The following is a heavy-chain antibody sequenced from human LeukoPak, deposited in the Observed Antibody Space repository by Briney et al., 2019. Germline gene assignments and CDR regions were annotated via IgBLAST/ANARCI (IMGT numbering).Heavy chain of an antibody. CDR3: ASVSIAARRGDY. V-gene: IGHV1-69*05. D-gene: IGHD6-6*01. CDR1: GGTFSSHA. CDR2: IIPIFGTA. Sequence: SVKVSCKASGGTFSSHAISWVRQAPGQGLEWMGGIIPIFGTANYAQKFQGRVTITTDESTSTAYMELSSLRSEDTAVYYCASVSIAARRGDYWGQGTLVTVSS. J-gene: IGHJ4*02.